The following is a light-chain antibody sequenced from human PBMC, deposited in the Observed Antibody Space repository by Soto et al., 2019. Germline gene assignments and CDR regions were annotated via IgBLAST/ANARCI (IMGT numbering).Light chain of an antibody. CDR2: ATS. Sequence: DIPMTQSPSSLSASVGDRVTISCRASQNINSYVNWYQQKPGKAPNLLIYATSSLQTGVPSRFSGSGSGTDFTLTVSSLQPEDFATYYCQQSYNIPLTFGGGTKVEIK. CDR3: QQSYNIPLT. CDR1: QNINSY. J-gene: IGKJ4*01. V-gene: IGKV1-39*01.